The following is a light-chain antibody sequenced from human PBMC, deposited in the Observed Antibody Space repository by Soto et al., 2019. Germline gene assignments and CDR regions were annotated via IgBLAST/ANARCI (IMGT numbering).Light chain of an antibody. J-gene: IGKJ1*01. Sequence: IVLTHSPGTLALSPGERATLSCRASQSVSSSLAWYQQKPGQSPRLLIYGASSRATGIPDRFSGSGSGTDFSLTISRLEPEDFAVYYCQQYVSSRTFGQGTKVEIK. CDR2: GAS. CDR1: QSVSSS. V-gene: IGKV3-20*01. CDR3: QQYVSSRT.